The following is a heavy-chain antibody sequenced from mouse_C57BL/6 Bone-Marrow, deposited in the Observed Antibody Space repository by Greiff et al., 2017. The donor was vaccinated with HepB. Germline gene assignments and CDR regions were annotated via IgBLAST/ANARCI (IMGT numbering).Heavy chain of an antibody. CDR1: GYTFTSYW. CDR3: ARRRGSSYDSYYAMDY. J-gene: IGHJ4*01. D-gene: IGHD1-1*01. V-gene: IGHV1-64*01. Sequence: QVQLQQSGAELVKPGASVKLSCKASGYTFTSYWMHWVKQRPGQGLEWIGIIHPNSGSTNYNEKFKSKATLTVDKSSSTAYMQLSSLTSEDSAVYYCARRRGSSYDSYYAMDYWGQGTSVTVSS. CDR2: IHPNSGST.